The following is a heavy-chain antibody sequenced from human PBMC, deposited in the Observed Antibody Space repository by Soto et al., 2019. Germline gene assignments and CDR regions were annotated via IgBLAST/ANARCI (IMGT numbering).Heavy chain of an antibody. D-gene: IGHD5-18*01. CDR3: ARDTGYTFGSLNY. CDR2: MNAGVGNT. J-gene: IGHJ4*02. Sequence: HVELVQSGADVKKPGASVTISCKASGYTFTDYALHWVRQAPGQRLEWMGWMNAGVGNTLYSQKFQGRITITRDTSARTAYMELNSLKSEDTAIYYCARDTGYTFGSLNYWGPGTLVTVPS. CDR1: GYTFTDYA. V-gene: IGHV1-3*01.